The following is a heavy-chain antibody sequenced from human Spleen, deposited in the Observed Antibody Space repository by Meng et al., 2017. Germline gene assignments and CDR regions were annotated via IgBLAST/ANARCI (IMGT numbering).Heavy chain of an antibody. V-gene: IGHV4-39*07. J-gene: IGHJ4*02. CDR2: IYYRGST. CDR1: GDSISSGSYY. CDR3: ASTRSTVVNV. Sequence: SETLSLTCTVAGDSISSGSYYWSWIREPPGKGREWIGSIYYRGSTYYNPYLKSRVTISVDTSKNQFSLKLSSVTAADTAVYYCASTRSTVVNVWGQGTLVTVSS. D-gene: IGHD4-23*01.